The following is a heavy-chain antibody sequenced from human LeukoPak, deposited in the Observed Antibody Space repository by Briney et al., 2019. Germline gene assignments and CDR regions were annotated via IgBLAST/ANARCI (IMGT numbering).Heavy chain of an antibody. V-gene: IGHV1-8*01. J-gene: IGHJ5*02. CDR3: ARGQGYCSGGSCPRLFDP. Sequence: GASVKVSCKASGYTFTSYDINWVRQATGQGLEWMGWMNPNSGNTGYAQKFQGRVTMTRNTSVSTAYMELSSLRSEDTAVYYCARGQGYCSGGSCPRLFDPWGQGTLVTVSS. CDR2: MNPNSGNT. D-gene: IGHD2-15*01. CDR1: GYTFTSYD.